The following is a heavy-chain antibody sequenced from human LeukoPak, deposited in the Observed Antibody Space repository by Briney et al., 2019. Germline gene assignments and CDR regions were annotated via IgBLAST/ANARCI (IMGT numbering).Heavy chain of an antibody. V-gene: IGHV4-34*01. CDR1: GGSFSGYY. Sequence: SETLSLTCAVYGGSFSGYYWSWTRQPPGKGLEWIGEINHSGSTNYNPSLKSRVTISVDTSKNQFSLKLSSVTAADTAVYYCARGAAIITAYYYYGMDVWGQGTTVTVSS. J-gene: IGHJ6*02. D-gene: IGHD5-18*01. CDR3: ARGAAIITAYYYYGMDV. CDR2: INHSGST.